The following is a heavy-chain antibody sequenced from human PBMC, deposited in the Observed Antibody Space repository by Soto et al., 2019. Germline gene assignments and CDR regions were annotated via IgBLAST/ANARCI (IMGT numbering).Heavy chain of an antibody. CDR1: GFTFDTYA. V-gene: IGHV3-23*01. D-gene: IGHD6-13*01. Sequence: EVQLLESGGGLVQPGGSLRLSCVASGFTFDTYAISWVRQAPGQGLEWVSTVSGSGLYTYYTDSVKGRLTISRDNPRNTLDLQMNSLRLEDTAVYFCAKDLIAATGTPSYYFDSWGQGTLVTVSS. CDR2: VSGSGLYT. CDR3: AKDLIAATGTPSYYFDS. J-gene: IGHJ4*02.